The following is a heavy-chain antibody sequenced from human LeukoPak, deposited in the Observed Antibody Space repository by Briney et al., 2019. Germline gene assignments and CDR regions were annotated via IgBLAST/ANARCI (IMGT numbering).Heavy chain of an antibody. CDR1: GFTFSSYD. D-gene: IGHD3-3*01. J-gene: IGHJ6*02. CDR3: ARGRPFWSGYSYGMDV. Sequence: PGGSLRLSCAASGFTFSSYDMHWVRHATGKGLEWVSAIGTAGDTYYPGSVKGRFTISRENAKNSLYLQMNSLRAGDTAVYYCARGRPFWSGYSYGMDVWGQGTTVTVSS. CDR2: IGTAGDT. V-gene: IGHV3-13*01.